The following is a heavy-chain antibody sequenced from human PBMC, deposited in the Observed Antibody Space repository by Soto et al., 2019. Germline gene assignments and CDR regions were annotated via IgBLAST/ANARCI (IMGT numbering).Heavy chain of an antibody. CDR3: ARTSTVQNWFDP. V-gene: IGHV4-34*01. Sequence: QVQLQPWGAGLLKPSETLSLTCAVYGGSFSGYYWSWIRQPPGKGLEWIGEINHSGSTNYNPSLKCRVTISVDTSKNRFSLKLSSVTAADTAVYYCARTSTVQNWFDPWGQGTLVTVSS. CDR1: GGSFSGYY. J-gene: IGHJ5*02. D-gene: IGHD4-17*01. CDR2: INHSGST.